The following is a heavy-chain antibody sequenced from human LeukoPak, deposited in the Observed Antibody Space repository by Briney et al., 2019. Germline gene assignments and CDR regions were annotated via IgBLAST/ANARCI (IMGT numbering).Heavy chain of an antibody. V-gene: IGHV4-30-4*08. CDR2: IYYSGST. CDR3: ARARGLAFDI. Sequence: SETLSLTCTVSGGSISSYYWSWIRQPPGKGLEWIGYIYYSGSTYYNPSLKSRVTISVDTSNNQFSLKLSSVTAADTAVYYCARARGLAFDIWGQGTMVTVSS. J-gene: IGHJ3*02. CDR1: GGSISSYY.